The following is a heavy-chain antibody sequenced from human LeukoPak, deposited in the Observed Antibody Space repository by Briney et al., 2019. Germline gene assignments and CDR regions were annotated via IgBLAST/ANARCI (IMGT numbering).Heavy chain of an antibody. CDR3: ARWGAYCSSGSCYDVFDY. V-gene: IGHV4-59*08. J-gene: IGHJ4*02. CDR1: GGSISSYY. Sequence: PSETLSLTCTVSGGSISSYYWSWIRQPPGKGLEWIGYIYYSGSTNYNPSLKSRVTISVDTSKNQFSLKLSSVTAADTAVYYCARWGAYCSSGSCYDVFDYWGQGTLVTVSS. D-gene: IGHD2-15*01. CDR2: IYYSGST.